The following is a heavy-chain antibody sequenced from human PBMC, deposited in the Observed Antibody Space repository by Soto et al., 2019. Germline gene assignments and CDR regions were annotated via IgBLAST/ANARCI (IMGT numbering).Heavy chain of an antibody. CDR1: GGSISSGSYY. CDR2: ISYSGST. J-gene: IGHJ4*02. D-gene: IGHD3-3*01. V-gene: IGHV4-39*01. CDR3: ARSDDFGSGFPLLYFDY. Sequence: QLQLQQSGPGLVKPSETLSLTCTVSGGSISSGSYYWAWIRQPPGKGLEWIASISYSGSTYSTPSLKSRVTISMDTSKNQFSLKLSSVTAADTAVYYCARSDDFGSGFPLLYFDYWGQGTPVTVSS.